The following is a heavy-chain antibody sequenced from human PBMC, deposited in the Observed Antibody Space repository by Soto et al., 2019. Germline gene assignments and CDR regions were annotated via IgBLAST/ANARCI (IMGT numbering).Heavy chain of an antibody. J-gene: IGHJ5*02. CDR3: AVGIAAAGTGNNWFDP. V-gene: IGHV4-31*03. CDR1: GGSISSGGYY. Sequence: PSETLSLTCTVSGGSISSGGYYWSWIRQHPGKGLEWIGYIYYSGSTYYNPSLKSRVTISVDTSKNQFSLKLSSVTAADTAVYYCAVGIAAAGTGNNWFDPWGQGTLVTVAS. CDR2: IYYSGST. D-gene: IGHD6-13*01.